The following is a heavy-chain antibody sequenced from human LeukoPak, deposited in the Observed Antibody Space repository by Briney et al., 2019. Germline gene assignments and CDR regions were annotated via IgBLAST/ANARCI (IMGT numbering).Heavy chain of an antibody. CDR1: GFTFSSYA. D-gene: IGHD1-26*01. CDR3: AKGRYSGSPGDFQH. V-gene: IGHV3-23*01. CDR2: ISGSGGSS. J-gene: IGHJ1*01. Sequence: GGSLRLSCAASGFTFSSYAVSWVRQAPGKGLEWVSAISGSGGSSYYADSVKGRFTISRDNSKNTLYLQMNSLRAEDTAVYYCAKGRYSGSPGDFQHWGQGTLVTVSS.